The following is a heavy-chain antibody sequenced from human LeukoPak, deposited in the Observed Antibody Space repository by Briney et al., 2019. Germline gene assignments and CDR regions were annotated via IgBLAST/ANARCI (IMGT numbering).Heavy chain of an antibody. D-gene: IGHD4-17*01. V-gene: IGHV4-59*01. J-gene: IGHJ5*02. CDR2: IYYSGST. CDR1: GGSISSYY. Sequence: SETLSLTCTVSGGSISSYYWGWIRQPPGKGLEWIGYIYYSGSTNYNPSLKSRVTISVDTSKNQFSLKLSSVTAADTAVYYCARGYDYGDPNWFDPWGQGTLVTVSS. CDR3: ARGYDYGDPNWFDP.